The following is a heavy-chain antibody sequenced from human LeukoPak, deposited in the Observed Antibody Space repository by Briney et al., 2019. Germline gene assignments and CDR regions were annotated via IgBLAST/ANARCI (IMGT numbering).Heavy chain of an antibody. CDR1: GYTFTSYA. CDR3: ARNQRNRRGEYSSSWYYFDY. Sequence: ASVKVSCKASGYTFTSYAMHWVRQAPGQRLEWMGWINVVNGNTKYSQKFQGRVTITRDTSASTAYMELSSLRSGDTAAYYCARNQRNRRGEYSSSWYYFDYWGQGTLVTVSS. J-gene: IGHJ4*02. CDR2: INVVNGNT. V-gene: IGHV1-3*01. D-gene: IGHD6-13*01.